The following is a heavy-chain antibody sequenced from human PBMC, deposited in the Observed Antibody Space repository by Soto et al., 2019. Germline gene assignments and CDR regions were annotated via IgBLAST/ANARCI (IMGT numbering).Heavy chain of an antibody. D-gene: IGHD2-21*02. CDR1: GFTFSSYG. CDR3: AKVGTADYYYYYGMDV. V-gene: IGHV3-30*18. Sequence: GGSLRLSCAASGFTFSSYGMHWVRQAPGKGLEWVAVISYDGSNKYYADSVKGRFTISRDNSKNTLYLQMNSLRAEDTAVYYCAKVGTADYYYYYGMDVWGQGTTVTVSS. CDR2: ISYDGSNK. J-gene: IGHJ6*02.